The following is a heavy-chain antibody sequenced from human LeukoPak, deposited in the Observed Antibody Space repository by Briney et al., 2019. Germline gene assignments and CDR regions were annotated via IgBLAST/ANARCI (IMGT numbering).Heavy chain of an antibody. J-gene: IGHJ4*02. CDR2: INHSGST. CDR1: GGSFSGYY. Sequence: SETLSLTCAVYGGSFSGYYWSWIRQPPGKGLEWIGEINHSGSTNYNPSLKSRVTISVDTSKNQFSLKLSSVTAADTAVYYCARIHNYSNYPNYFDYWGQGTLVTVSS. V-gene: IGHV4-34*01. D-gene: IGHD4-11*01. CDR3: ARIHNYSNYPNYFDY.